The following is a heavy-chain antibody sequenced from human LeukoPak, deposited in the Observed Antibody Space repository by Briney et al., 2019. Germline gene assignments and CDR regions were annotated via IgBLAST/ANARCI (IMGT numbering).Heavy chain of an antibody. Sequence: PSQTLSLTCTVSGGSISSGGYYWSWIRQPPGKGLEWIGYIYTSGSTNYNPSLKSRVTISVGTSKNQFSLKLSSVTAADTAVYYCARVSYKYNWFDPWGQGTLVTVSS. J-gene: IGHJ5*02. CDR2: IYTSGST. CDR1: GGSISSGGYY. V-gene: IGHV4-61*09. CDR3: ARVSYKYNWFDP. D-gene: IGHD5-24*01.